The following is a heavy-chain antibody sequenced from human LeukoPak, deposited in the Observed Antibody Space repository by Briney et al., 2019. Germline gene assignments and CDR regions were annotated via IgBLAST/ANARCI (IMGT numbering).Heavy chain of an antibody. D-gene: IGHD5-24*01. V-gene: IGHV3-7*01. CDR1: GFTFSSYW. CDR2: IKQDGSDK. J-gene: IGHJ4*02. CDR3: AREEARQLDY. Sequence: PGGSLRLSCAASGFTFSSYWMSWVRQAPGKGLEWVANIKQDGSDKYYVDSLRGRFTISRDNTKNSLYLQMNSLGPEDTAIYYCAREEARQLDYWGQGILVTVSS.